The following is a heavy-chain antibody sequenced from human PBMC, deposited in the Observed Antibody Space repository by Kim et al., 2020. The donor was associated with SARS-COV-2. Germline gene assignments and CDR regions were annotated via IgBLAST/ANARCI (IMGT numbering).Heavy chain of an antibody. CDR2: ISAYNGNT. D-gene: IGHD3-16*01. J-gene: IGHJ5*02. CDR1: DFSLSTYG. Sequence: ALVKVSCKSSDFSLSTYGLSWVRQAPGQGLEWMGWISAYNGNTKYALKFQGRVTMTTDTSTSAAYMELRSLRSDDTAIYYCARARGGGWFDPWGQGTLVTVSS. CDR3: ARARGGGWFDP. V-gene: IGHV1-18*01.